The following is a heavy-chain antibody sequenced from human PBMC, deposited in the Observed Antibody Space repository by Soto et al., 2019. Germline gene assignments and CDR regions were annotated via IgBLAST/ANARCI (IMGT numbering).Heavy chain of an antibody. CDR3: AADGPYCSGGSCYSGGFWFDP. V-gene: IGHV1-58*01. CDR2: IVVGSGNT. J-gene: IGHJ5*02. D-gene: IGHD2-15*01. CDR1: GFTFTSSA. Sequence: QMPLVQSGPEVKKPGTSVKVSCKASGFTFTSSAVQWVRQARGQRLEWIGWIVVGSGNTNYAQKFQERVTITRDMSTSPAYMELSSLRSEDTAVYYCAADGPYCSGGSCYSGGFWFDPWGQGTLVTVSS.